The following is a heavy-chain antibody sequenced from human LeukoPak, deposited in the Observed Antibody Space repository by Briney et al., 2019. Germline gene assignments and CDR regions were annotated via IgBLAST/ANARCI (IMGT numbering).Heavy chain of an antibody. J-gene: IGHJ4*02. CDR2: INPSGGST. Sequence: ASVKVSCKASGYTFTSYYMHWVRQAPGQGLEWMGIINPSGGSTSYAQKFQGRVTMTRDMSTSTVYMELSSLRSEDTAVYYCARGLSDYVWGSYHPFFDYWGQGTLVTVSS. V-gene: IGHV1-46*01. D-gene: IGHD3-16*02. CDR1: GYTFTSYY. CDR3: ARGLSDYVWGSYHPFFDY.